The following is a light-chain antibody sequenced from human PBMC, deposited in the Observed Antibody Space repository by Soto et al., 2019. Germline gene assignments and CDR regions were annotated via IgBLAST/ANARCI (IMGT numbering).Light chain of an antibody. CDR2: KAS. V-gene: IGKV1-5*03. J-gene: IGKJ1*01. CDR3: QQYNSYALT. Sequence: DIQMTQSPSTLSASVGDRVTITCRASQRISSWLAWYQQKQGKAPKLLISKASSLESGVPSRFSGSASGTEFTLTISSLQPDDFATYYCQQYNSYALTFGQGTKVEIK. CDR1: QRISSW.